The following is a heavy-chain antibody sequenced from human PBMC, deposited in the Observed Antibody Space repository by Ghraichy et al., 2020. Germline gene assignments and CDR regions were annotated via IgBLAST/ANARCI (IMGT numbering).Heavy chain of an antibody. J-gene: IGHJ6*02. V-gene: IGHV4-59*01. D-gene: IGHD4-11*01. CDR1: GGSISSYY. Sequence: SETLSLTCTVSGGSISSYYWSWIRQPPGKGLEWIGYIYYSGSTNYNPSLKSRVTISVDTSKNQFSLKLSSVTAAGTAVYYCAREASNQLNYYYYYGMDVWGQGTTVTVSS. CDR3: AREASNQLNYYYYYGMDV. CDR2: IYYSGST.